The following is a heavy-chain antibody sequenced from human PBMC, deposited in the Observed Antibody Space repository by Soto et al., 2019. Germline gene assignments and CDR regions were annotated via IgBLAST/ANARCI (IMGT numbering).Heavy chain of an antibody. CDR1: GASISSFN. Sequence: SSDTLSLTCSGSGASISSFNWNWVRQPAGKGPEWVGRLNIAGTINYNPSLKSRITMSMDTSKNQISLHLRSVTAADTAIYYCARDRGEYTSSWFWYFSHWGHGTLVTVSS. CDR3: ARDRGEYTSSWFWYFSH. J-gene: IGHJ2*01. V-gene: IGHV4-4*07. CDR2: LNIAGTI. D-gene: IGHD6-13*01.